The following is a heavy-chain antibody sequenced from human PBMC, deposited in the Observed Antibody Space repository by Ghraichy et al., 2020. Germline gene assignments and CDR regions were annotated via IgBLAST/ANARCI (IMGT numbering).Heavy chain of an antibody. D-gene: IGHD3-22*01. CDR1: GYTFTGYY. Sequence: ASVKVSCKASGYTFTGYYMHWVRQAPGQGLEWMGWINPNSGGTNYAQKFQGRVTMTRDTSISTAYMELSRLRSDDTAVYYCARGLLPLGYDSSGYKNWFDPWGQGTLVTVSS. J-gene: IGHJ5*02. V-gene: IGHV1-2*02. CDR2: INPNSGGT. CDR3: ARGLLPLGYDSSGYKNWFDP.